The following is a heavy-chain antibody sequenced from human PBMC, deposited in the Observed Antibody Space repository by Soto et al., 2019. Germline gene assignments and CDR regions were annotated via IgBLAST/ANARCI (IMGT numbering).Heavy chain of an antibody. J-gene: IGHJ4*02. CDR1: GFTFSGFD. V-gene: IGHV3-13*01. Sequence: GSLRLSCEASGFTFSGFDMHWVRQPTGKGLEWVSSIGTAGDTYYAVSVKGRFTISRDNAKNSLSLQMNSLRAGDMAVYFCEQSQEIGTQFFESWGQRTQVTVSS. CDR2: IGTAGDT. D-gene: IGHD6-13*01. CDR3: EQSQEIGTQFFES.